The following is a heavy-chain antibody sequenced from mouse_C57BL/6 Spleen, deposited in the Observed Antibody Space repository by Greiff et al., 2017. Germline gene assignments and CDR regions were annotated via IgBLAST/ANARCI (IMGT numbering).Heavy chain of an antibody. Sequence: QVQLQQPGAELVKPGASVKMSCKASGYTFTSYWITWVKQRPGQGLEWIGDIYPGSGSTNYNEKFKSKATLTVDTSSSTAYMQLSSLTSEDSAVYYCAAVYYDSGPWFAYWGQGTLVTVSA. D-gene: IGHD2-4*01. CDR1: GYTFTSYW. CDR3: AAVYYDSGPWFAY. V-gene: IGHV1-55*01. CDR2: IYPGSGST. J-gene: IGHJ3*01.